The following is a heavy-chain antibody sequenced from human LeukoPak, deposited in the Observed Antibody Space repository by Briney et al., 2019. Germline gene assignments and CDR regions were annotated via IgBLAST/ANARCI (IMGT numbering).Heavy chain of an antibody. D-gene: IGHD4-11*01. CDR1: GYTLTELS. CDR3: ATPHYSNYGLLLFDY. V-gene: IGHV1-24*01. J-gene: IGHJ4*02. Sequence: ASVKVSGKVSGYTLTELSMHWVRQAPGKGLEWMGGFDPEDGETIYAQKFQGRVTMTEDTSTDTAYMELSSLRSEDTAVYYCATPHYSNYGLLLFDYRGQGTLVTVSS. CDR2: FDPEDGET.